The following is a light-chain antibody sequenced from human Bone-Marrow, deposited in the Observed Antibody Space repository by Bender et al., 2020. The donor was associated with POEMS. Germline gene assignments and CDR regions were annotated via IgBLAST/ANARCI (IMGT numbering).Light chain of an antibody. CDR2: DVS. CDR1: SSDVGGYNY. J-gene: IGLJ3*02. CDR3: STYGGGGTWV. V-gene: IGLV2-14*01. Sequence: QSDLTQPASVSGSPGQSITISCTGTSSDVGGYNYVSWYQQQSGKAPKLMIYDVSSRPSGVPDRFSGSKSGNTASLTISGLQAEDEADYYCSTYGGGGTWVFGGGTKVAVL.